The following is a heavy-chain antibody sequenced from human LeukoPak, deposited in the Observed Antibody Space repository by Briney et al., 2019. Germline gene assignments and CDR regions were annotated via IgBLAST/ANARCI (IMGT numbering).Heavy chain of an antibody. Sequence: GESLKISCKGSGYGFTSYWIGWVRQMPGKGLEWLGIIYPGDSDTRYSPSFQGQVTISADKSISTAYLQWSSLKASDTAMYYCARPKYSSSLGPFDYWGQGTLVTVSS. CDR3: ARPKYSSSLGPFDY. D-gene: IGHD6-6*01. CDR2: IYPGDSDT. V-gene: IGHV5-51*01. CDR1: GYGFTSYW. J-gene: IGHJ4*02.